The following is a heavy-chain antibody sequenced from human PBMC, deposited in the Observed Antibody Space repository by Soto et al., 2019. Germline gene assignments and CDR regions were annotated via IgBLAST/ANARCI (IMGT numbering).Heavy chain of an antibody. D-gene: IGHD3-22*01. CDR3: ARVHYYDSSTYYLDY. Sequence: PGGSLRLSCAASGFTFTSYAMNWVRQAPGKGPEWVGRSRSRPNSYTTEYAASLEGRFTISRDASENSLYLQMSSLKTGDTAVYYCARVHYYDSSTYYLDYWGQGTLVTVSS. V-gene: IGHV3-72*01. J-gene: IGHJ4*02. CDR2: SRSRPNSYTT. CDR1: GFTFTSYA.